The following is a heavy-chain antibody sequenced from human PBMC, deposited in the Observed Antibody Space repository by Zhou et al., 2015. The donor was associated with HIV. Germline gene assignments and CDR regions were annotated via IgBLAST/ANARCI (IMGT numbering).Heavy chain of an antibody. CDR3: AKESYSSGGLDY. CDR2: VNWNSGTI. J-gene: IGHJ4*02. V-gene: IGHV3-9*01. Sequence: EVQLVESGGGLVQPGRSLRLSCAASGFSFDDYAMHWVRQAPGKGLGWVSGVNWNSGTIGYADSVKGRFTISRDNAKNSLYLQMNSLRAEDTALYYCAKESYSSGGLDYWGQGTLVTVSS. CDR1: GFSFDDYA. D-gene: IGHD6-25*01.